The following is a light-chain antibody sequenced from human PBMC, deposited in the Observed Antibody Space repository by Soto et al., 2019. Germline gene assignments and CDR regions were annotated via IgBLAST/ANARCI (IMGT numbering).Light chain of an antibody. CDR1: QNIRTW. V-gene: IGKV1-5*03. J-gene: IGKJ2*01. CDR2: KAS. CDR3: LEYNSYLIYT. Sequence: DIQMTQSPSTLSPSVGDRVTITCRASQNIRTWLAWYQQKPGKAPKLLIYKASSLQSGVPSRFSGSGSGTDFTLTISRLQPDDFATYYCLEYNSYLIYTFGQGTKVEIK.